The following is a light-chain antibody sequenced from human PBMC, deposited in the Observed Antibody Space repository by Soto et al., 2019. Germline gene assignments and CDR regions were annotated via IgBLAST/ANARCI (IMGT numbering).Light chain of an antibody. CDR1: SSDVGGYNF. Sequence: QSALTQPASVSGSPGQSITISCTGTSSDVGGYNFVSWYHQHPGKAPKLMIYDVSNRPSGVSNRFSGSKSGNTASLTISGLQAEDEADYYCSSYTSSFTVIFGGGTKVTVL. V-gene: IGLV2-14*03. J-gene: IGLJ2*01. CDR3: SSYTSSFTVI. CDR2: DVS.